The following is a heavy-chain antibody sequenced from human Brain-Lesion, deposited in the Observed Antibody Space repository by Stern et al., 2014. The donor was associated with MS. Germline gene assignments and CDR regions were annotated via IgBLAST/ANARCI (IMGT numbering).Heavy chain of an antibody. CDR3: ARGRVVPGFQYYATDV. Sequence: VQLVESGPGLVKPSQTLSLSCTVSGGSISSGGYYWSWIRQPAGKGLEWIGRIFNSGSTSHNPSLKSRVTTSIHTSKNQFSLRLNSMTAADTAVYYCARGRVVPGFQYYATDVWGQGTTVIVSS. CDR2: IFNSGST. CDR1: GGSISSGGYY. V-gene: IGHV4-61*02. D-gene: IGHD2-2*01. J-gene: IGHJ6*02.